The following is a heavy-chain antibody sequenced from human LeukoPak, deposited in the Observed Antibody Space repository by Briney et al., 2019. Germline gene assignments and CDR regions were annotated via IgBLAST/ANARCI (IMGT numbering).Heavy chain of an antibody. CDR2: INPNSGVT. D-gene: IGHD3-10*01. J-gene: IGHJ4*02. V-gene: IGHV1-2*02. CDR1: GYSFIDYY. CDR3: ARDSRYNNVGDY. Sequence: ASVKVSCKASGYSFIDYYIHWVRQAPGQGLEWMGWINPNSGVTNYAQKFQGRVTMTRDTSISTAYMELSRLRSDDTAVYFCARDSRYNNVGDYWGQGTLVTVSS.